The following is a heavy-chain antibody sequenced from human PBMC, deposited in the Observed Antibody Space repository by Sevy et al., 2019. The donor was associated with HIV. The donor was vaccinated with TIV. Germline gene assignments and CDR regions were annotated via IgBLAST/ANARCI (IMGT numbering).Heavy chain of an antibody. Sequence: GGSLRLSCAASGFTFSSYSMNWVRQAPGKGLEWVSSISSSSSYIYYADSVKGRFTISRDNAKNSLYLQMNSLRAEETAVYYCARDRATVTDNDAFDIWGQGTMVTVSS. CDR2: ISSSSSYI. J-gene: IGHJ3*02. CDR1: GFTFSSYS. V-gene: IGHV3-21*01. D-gene: IGHD4-17*01. CDR3: ARDRATVTDNDAFDI.